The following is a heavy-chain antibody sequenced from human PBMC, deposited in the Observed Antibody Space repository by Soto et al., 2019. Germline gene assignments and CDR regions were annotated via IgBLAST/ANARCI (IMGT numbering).Heavy chain of an antibody. CDR3: ARSVDS. J-gene: IGHJ5*01. CDR2: IYYSGST. V-gene: IGHV4-31*03. CDR1: GGSISSGGYY. Sequence: QVQLQESGPGLVKPSQTLSLTCTVSGGSISSGGYYWNWIRQHPGKGREWIGYIYYSGSTYYNPSRKSRVTISVATSKKQFSLKLSSVTAAGTAVYYCARSVDSWRQGTLVTVSS.